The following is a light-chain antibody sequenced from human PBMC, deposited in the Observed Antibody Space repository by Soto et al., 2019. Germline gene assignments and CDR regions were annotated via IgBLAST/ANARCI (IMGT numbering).Light chain of an antibody. Sequence: DIQMTQSPSSLSASVGDRVTITCRASQGISNYLAWYQQKPGKVPKLLIYAASTLQSGVPSRFSGSGSGTDFTLNISSLQPEGVATYYCQKYNGPPWTFGQENKVEIE. CDR1: QGISNY. J-gene: IGKJ1*01. V-gene: IGKV1-27*01. CDR3: QKYNGPPWT. CDR2: AAS.